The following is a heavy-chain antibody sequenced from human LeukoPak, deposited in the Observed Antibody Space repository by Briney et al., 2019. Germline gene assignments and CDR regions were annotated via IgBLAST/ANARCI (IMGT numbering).Heavy chain of an antibody. CDR2: IYYSGST. J-gene: IGHJ4*02. Sequence: SETLSLTCTVSGGSISSYYWSWIRQPPGKGLEWIGYIYYSGSTNYNASLESRVTISVDTSKNQFSLKLSSVTAADTAVYYCARADTAMVVDYWGQGTLVTVSS. CDR1: GGSISSYY. D-gene: IGHD5-18*01. V-gene: IGHV4-59*01. CDR3: ARADTAMVVDY.